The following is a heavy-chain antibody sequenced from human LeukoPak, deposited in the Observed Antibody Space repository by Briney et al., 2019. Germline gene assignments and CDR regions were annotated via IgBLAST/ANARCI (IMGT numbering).Heavy chain of an antibody. D-gene: IGHD2-15*01. Sequence: PGGSLRLSCAASGFTFDDYAMHWVRQAPGKGLEWVSLISWDGGSTYYADSVKGRFTISRDNSKNSLYLQMNSLRAEDTALYYCAKDYRYCSGGSCYSDPTYYYYYMDVWGKGTTVTVSS. V-gene: IGHV3-43D*03. J-gene: IGHJ6*03. CDR3: AKDYRYCSGGSCYSDPTYYYYYMDV. CDR2: ISWDGGST. CDR1: GFTFDDYA.